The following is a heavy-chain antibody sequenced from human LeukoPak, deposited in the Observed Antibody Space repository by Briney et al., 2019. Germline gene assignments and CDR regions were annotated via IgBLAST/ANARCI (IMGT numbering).Heavy chain of an antibody. CDR1: GGSISSGGYY. CDR2: IYHSGST. J-gene: IGHJ4*02. Sequence: SETLSLTCTVSGGSISSGGYYWSWIRQPPGKGLEWIGYIYHSGSTYYNPSLKSRVTISVDRSKNQFSLKLSSVTAADTAVYYCAASPEYYYDSSGYYGFIDYWGQGTLVTVSS. V-gene: IGHV4-30-2*01. D-gene: IGHD3-22*01. CDR3: AASPEYYYDSSGYYGFIDY.